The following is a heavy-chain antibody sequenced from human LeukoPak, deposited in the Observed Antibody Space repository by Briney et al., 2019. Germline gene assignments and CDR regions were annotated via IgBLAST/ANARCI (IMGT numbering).Heavy chain of an antibody. CDR2: INPNSGGT. CDR1: GYTFTGYF. CDR3: ASHLLGRDGDC. D-gene: IGHD5-24*01. J-gene: IGHJ4*02. Sequence: GASVKVSCKASGYTFTGYFLHWVRQAPGQGLEWMGWINPNSGGTNCAQKFQGRVTMTRDTSISTAYMELSRLTSDDTAVYYCASHLLGRDGDCWGQGTLVTVSS. V-gene: IGHV1-2*02.